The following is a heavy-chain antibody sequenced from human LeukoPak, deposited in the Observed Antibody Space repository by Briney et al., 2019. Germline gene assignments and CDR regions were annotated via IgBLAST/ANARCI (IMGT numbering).Heavy chain of an antibody. CDR2: IFYSGST. CDR3: ATGSGWYSPDY. J-gene: IGHJ4*02. V-gene: IGHV4-39*07. Sequence: TSETLSLTCTVSGGSISSSSYYWGWIRQPPGKGLEWIGSIFYSGSTYYNPSLQSRVTISVDTSKNQFSLKLSSVTAADTAVYYCATGSGWYSPDYWGQGTLVTVSS. CDR1: GGSISSSSYY. D-gene: IGHD6-19*01.